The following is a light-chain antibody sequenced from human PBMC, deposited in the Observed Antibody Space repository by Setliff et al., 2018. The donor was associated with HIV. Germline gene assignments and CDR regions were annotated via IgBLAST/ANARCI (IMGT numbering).Light chain of an antibody. CDR2: DNN. Sequence: QSVLTQPPSVSGAPGQRVTISCTGSSSNIGTGYDVHWYQQLPGTAPKLLIHDNNNRPSGVPDRFSGSKSGTSASLAITGLQAEDEADYYCQSYDSSLSGFVFGSGTKVNVL. J-gene: IGLJ1*01. CDR1: SSNIGTGYD. CDR3: QSYDSSLSGFV. V-gene: IGLV1-40*01.